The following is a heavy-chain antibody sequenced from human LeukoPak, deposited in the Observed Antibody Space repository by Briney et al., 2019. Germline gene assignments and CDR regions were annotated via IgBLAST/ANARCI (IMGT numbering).Heavy chain of an antibody. CDR1: GFTFSSYA. CDR2: ISYDGSNK. CDR3: ARDRAVYYYDSSGYSHFDY. Sequence: PGGSLRLSCAASGFTFSSYAMHWVRQAPGKGLEWVAVISYDGSNKYYADSVKGRFTISRDNSKNTLYLQMNSLRAEGTAVYYCARDRAVYYYDSSGYSHFDYWGQGTLVTVSS. J-gene: IGHJ4*02. V-gene: IGHV3-30*04. D-gene: IGHD3-22*01.